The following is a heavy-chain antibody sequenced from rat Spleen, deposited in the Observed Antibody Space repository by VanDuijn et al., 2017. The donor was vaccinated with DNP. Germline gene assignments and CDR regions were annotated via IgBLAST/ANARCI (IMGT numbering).Heavy chain of an antibody. CDR3: ASRPPPTRGPFDY. V-gene: IGHV5-7*01. J-gene: IGHJ2*01. CDR1: GFTFSDYN. D-gene: IGHD1-4*01. Sequence: EVQLVESGGGLVQPGRSLKLSCAASGFTFSDYNMAWVRQAPKKGLEWVASITNSGDSTYCRDSVKGRFTISRDNAKSTLYLQMDSLRSEDTATYYCASRPPPTRGPFDYWGQGVLVTVSS. CDR2: ITNSGDST.